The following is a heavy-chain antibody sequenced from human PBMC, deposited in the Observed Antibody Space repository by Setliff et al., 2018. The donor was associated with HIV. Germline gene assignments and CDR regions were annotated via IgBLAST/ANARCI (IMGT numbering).Heavy chain of an antibody. J-gene: IGHJ2*01. D-gene: IGHD3-10*01. V-gene: IGHV4-34*01. CDR2: INQSGNT. CDR3: AREGGQGYSGSGSFYHRNFDL. CDR1: GGSISNYY. Sequence: SETLSLTCTVSGGSISNYYWSWIRQSPGRGLEWIGEINQSGNTNFNPSLKSRLIISVDTSKSQFSLKLTSVTAADTALYYCAREGGQGYSGSGSFYHRNFDLWGRGTLVTVSS.